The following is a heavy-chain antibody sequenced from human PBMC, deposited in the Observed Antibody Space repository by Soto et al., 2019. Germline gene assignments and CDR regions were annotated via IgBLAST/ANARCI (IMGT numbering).Heavy chain of an antibody. D-gene: IGHD1-20*01. Sequence: PGGSLRLSCGASGFTFSSYGMHWVRQAPGKGLEWVAVIWYDGSNKYYADSVKGRFTISRDNSKNTLYLQMNSLRAEDTAVYYCARGGPNWNYFYYGMDVWGQGTTVTVSS. CDR2: IWYDGSNK. V-gene: IGHV3-33*01. J-gene: IGHJ6*02. CDR3: ARGGPNWNYFYYGMDV. CDR1: GFTFSSYG.